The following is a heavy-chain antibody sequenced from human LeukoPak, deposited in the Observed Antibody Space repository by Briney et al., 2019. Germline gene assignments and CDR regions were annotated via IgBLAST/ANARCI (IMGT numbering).Heavy chain of an antibody. J-gene: IGHJ3*02. Sequence: GGSLRLSCAGSGFTFRSYWMHRVRQAPGKGLEWVANIKQDGSEKYYVDSVKGRFTISRDNANDSVYLQMNSLRAEDTAVYYCARRYFDWFLGAGGSLDIWGQGTMVTVSS. CDR3: ARRYFDWFLGAGGSLDI. CDR2: IKQDGSEK. CDR1: GFTFRSYW. D-gene: IGHD3-9*01. V-gene: IGHV3-7*01.